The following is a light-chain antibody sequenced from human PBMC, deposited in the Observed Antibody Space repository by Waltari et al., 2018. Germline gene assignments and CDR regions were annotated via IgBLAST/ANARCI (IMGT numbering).Light chain of an antibody. V-gene: IGLV1-51*01. CDR3: ATWDSSLDAGV. CDR2: DDT. CDR1: SSDIGSHY. J-gene: IGLJ3*02. Sequence: QSVLTQPPSVSAAPGQKVTISCSGSSSDIGSHYVSWYQQVPGTAPKLLIYDDTNRPSGIPDRFSGSKSGTSATLGITGLQTGDEVFYYCATWDSSLDAGVFGGGTKLTVL.